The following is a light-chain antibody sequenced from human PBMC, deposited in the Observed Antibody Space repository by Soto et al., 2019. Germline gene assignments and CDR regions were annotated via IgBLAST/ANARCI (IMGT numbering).Light chain of an antibody. CDR3: TSYTTSSTYV. J-gene: IGLJ1*01. CDR1: SSDVGGYNY. CDR2: DVA. Sequence: QSVLTQPASVSGXPGQSIAISCTGTSSDVGGYNYVSWYQQHPGKAPKLMLYDVAIRPSGVSDRFSGSKSGNTASLTISGLQAEDEADYYCTSYTTSSTYVFGTGTKVTVL. V-gene: IGLV2-14*01.